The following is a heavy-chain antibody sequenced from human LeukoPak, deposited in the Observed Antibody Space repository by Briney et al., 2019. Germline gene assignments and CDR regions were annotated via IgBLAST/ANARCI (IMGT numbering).Heavy chain of an antibody. CDR2: ISGSGGAP. CDR1: GVTFSNDA. J-gene: IGHJ3*02. D-gene: IGHD4-23*01. V-gene: IGHV3-23*01. Sequence: GGCLRLSCAASGVTFSNDAMTWGRQAPGKGLEWVSTISGSGGAPYYADSVRGRCTISRDNSKKTLYLQTNSLRADDTAVYYRAKDRTVVTPRYDAFDIWGQGTMATVSS. CDR3: AKDRTVVTPRYDAFDI.